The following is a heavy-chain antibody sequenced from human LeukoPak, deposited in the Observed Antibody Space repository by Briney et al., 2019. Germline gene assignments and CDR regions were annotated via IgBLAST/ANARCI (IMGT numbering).Heavy chain of an antibody. CDR3: VRSDWFDN. J-gene: IGHJ5*02. Sequence: HPGGSLRLSCAASGFIFSNYGMHWVRQAPGKGLVWVSRVNSDGRITKYADSVKGRFTISRDNAKNTLYLQMNSLRAEDTAMYYCVRSDWFDNWGQGTLVTVSS. CDR2: VNSDGRIT. V-gene: IGHV3-74*03. CDR1: GFIFSNYG.